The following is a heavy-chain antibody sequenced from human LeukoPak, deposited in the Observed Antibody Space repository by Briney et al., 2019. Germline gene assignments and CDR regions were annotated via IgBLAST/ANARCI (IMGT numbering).Heavy chain of an antibody. CDR2: ISAYNGNT. Sequence: VKVSCKTSAYTFSNYVFNWVRQAPGQGLEWMGWISAYNGNTKYAQNFQGRFTMTTDTSTSTAYMELRSLTSDDTAVYYCARGHVGKQPWGQGTLVTVSS. J-gene: IGHJ5*02. V-gene: IGHV1-18*01. CDR1: AYTFSNYV. CDR3: ARGHVGKQP. D-gene: IGHD1-26*01.